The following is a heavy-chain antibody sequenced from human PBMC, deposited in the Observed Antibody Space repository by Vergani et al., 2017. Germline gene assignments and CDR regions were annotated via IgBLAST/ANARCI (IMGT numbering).Heavy chain of an antibody. J-gene: IGHJ5*02. CDR2: IYHSGST. CDR3: ARGYYDFWSGYYNWFDP. CDR1: GYSISSGYY. D-gene: IGHD3-3*01. Sequence: QVQLQESGPGLVKPSETLSLTCAVSGYSISSGYYWGWIRQPPGKGLEWIGSIYHSGSTYYNPSLKSRVTISVDRSKNQFSLKLSSVTAADTAVYYCARGYYDFWSGYYNWFDPWGQGTLVTVSS. V-gene: IGHV4-38-2*01.